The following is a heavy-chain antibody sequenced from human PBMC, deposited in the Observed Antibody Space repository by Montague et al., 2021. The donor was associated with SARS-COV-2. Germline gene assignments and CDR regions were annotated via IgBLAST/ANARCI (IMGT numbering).Heavy chain of an antibody. J-gene: IGHJ6*03. CDR2: INHTGST. D-gene: IGHD2-2*02. CDR3: ARLGDGVVPAPILGVGPFYSYYYMDV. CDR1: GGSFSGYF. Sequence: SETLSLTCAVSGGSFSGYFWSWIRQPPGKGLEWIGEINHTGSTKHNPSLKGRVTISVDTSKNQFSLKVTSMTAADTAIYYCARLGDGVVPAPILGVGPFYSYYYMDVWGKGTTVTVSS. V-gene: IGHV4-34*01.